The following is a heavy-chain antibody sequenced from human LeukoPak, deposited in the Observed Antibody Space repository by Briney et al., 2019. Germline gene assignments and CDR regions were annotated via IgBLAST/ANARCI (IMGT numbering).Heavy chain of an antibody. J-gene: IGHJ4*02. CDR2: ISSSSSTI. CDR1: GFTFSSYS. CDR3: ARGRAYFDY. Sequence: QPGGSLRLSCAASGFTFSSYSMNWVRQAPGKGLEWVSYISSSSSTIYYADSVKGRFTISRDNAKNSLYLQMNSLRAEDTAVYYCARGRAYFDYWGQGTLVTVSS. V-gene: IGHV3-48*04.